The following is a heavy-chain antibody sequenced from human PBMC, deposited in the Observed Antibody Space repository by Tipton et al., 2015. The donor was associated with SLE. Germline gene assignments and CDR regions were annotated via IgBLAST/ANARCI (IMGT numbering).Heavy chain of an antibody. J-gene: IGHJ5*02. CDR3: ARSTDQNWFDP. Sequence: TLSLTCTVSGGSISSGGYYWSWIRQHPGKGLEWIGYIYYSGSTYYNPSLKSRVTISVDTSKNQFSLKLSSVTAADTAVYYCARSTDQNWFDPWGQGTLVTVSS. CDR1: GGSISSGGYY. V-gene: IGHV4-31*03. CDR2: IYYSGST. D-gene: IGHD2-2*01.